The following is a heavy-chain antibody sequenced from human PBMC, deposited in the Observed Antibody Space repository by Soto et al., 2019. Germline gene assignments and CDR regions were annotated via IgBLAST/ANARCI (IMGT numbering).Heavy chain of an antibody. CDR3: AKARGWNSATYYFDY. CDR1: GFTFGNYA. V-gene: IGHV3-23*01. CDR2: ISGRGDTT. D-gene: IGHD1-7*01. Sequence: GGSLRLSCAASGFTFGNYAMSWVRQAPGKGLEWVSSISGRGDTTYYTDSVKGRFTISRDNPKNTLFLQMYSLIAEYTAFYFCAKARGWNSATYYFDYWGQGALVTVSS. J-gene: IGHJ4*02.